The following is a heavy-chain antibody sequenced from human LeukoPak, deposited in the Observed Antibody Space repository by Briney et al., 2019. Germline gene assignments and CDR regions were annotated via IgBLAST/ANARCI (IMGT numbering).Heavy chain of an antibody. J-gene: IGHJ5*01. Sequence: PSETLSLTCIVSGASISSYYWSWIRQPPGKGLEWIGNVYYSGNTNYNPSLKSRVTIVVDKSKNQFSLKLSSVTAADTAVYYCACGTNWVDYWGQGTLVTVSS. CDR1: GASISSYY. CDR3: ACGTNWVDY. V-gene: IGHV4-59*08. D-gene: IGHD1-26*01. CDR2: VYYSGNT.